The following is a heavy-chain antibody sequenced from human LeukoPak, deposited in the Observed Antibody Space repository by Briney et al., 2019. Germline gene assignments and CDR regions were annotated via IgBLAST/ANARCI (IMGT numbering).Heavy chain of an antibody. Sequence: PGGSLRLSCATSGFSFSSYNMNWVRQAPGKGLEWVSFISSGSTYIHYSDSVKGRFTISRDNAKNSLFLQMNSLRAEDTAVYYCARDLSVSTATVTALDIWGQGTMVTVSS. CDR1: GFSFSSYN. CDR3: ARDLSVSTATVTALDI. V-gene: IGHV3-21*05. CDR2: ISSGSTYI. D-gene: IGHD4-17*01. J-gene: IGHJ3*02.